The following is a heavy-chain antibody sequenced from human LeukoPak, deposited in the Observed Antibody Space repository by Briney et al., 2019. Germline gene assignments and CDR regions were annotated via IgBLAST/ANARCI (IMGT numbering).Heavy chain of an antibody. CDR1: GFTFSDHY. D-gene: IGHD6-6*01. J-gene: IGHJ4*02. CDR3: TRDPRVVDY. V-gene: IGHV3-11*01. CDR2: ISNSGSTM. Sequence: GGSLRLSCAASGFTFSDHYMTWIRQAPGKGLEWVSYISNSGSTMKYADAVKGRFTISRDNAKNSLYLQMNSLRAEDTAVYYCTRDPRVVDYWGQGTLVTVSS.